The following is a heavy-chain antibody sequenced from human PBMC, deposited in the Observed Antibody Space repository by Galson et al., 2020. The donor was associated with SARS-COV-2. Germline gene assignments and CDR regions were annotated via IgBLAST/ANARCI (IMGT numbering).Heavy chain of an antibody. CDR1: GFTFSSYA. Sequence: QLGESVKISCAASGFTFSSYAMHWVRQAPGKGLEWVAVISYDGSNKYYADSVKGRFTISRDNSKNTLYLQMNSLRAEDTAVYYCARAGGDYMDVWGKGTTVTVSS. CDR2: ISYDGSNK. D-gene: IGHD2-8*02. J-gene: IGHJ6*03. V-gene: IGHV3-30*04. CDR3: ARAGGDYMDV.